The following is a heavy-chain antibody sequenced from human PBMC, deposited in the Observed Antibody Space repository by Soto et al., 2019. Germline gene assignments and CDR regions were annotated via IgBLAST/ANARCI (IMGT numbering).Heavy chain of an antibody. CDR2: IYYSGRT. CDR3: AGHISSGTNIAAIRSFDP. CDR1: GGSINSYY. J-gene: IGHJ5*02. V-gene: IGHV4-59*08. D-gene: IGHD1-7*01. Sequence: QVQLQESGPGLVKPSETLSLTCTVSGGSINSYYWSWIRQPPGKGLEWIGYIYYSGRTNYNPSLKSRTTISADSSKNQYSLKLSSVTAADTAVYDCAGHISSGTNIAAIRSFDPCGQGTLVTVSS.